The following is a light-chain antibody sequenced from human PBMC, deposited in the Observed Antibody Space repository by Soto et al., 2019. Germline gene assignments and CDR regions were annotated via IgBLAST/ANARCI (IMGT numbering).Light chain of an antibody. J-gene: IGKJ5*01. CDR2: DAS. CDR1: QSVSSSY. Sequence: EIVLTQSPATLSLSPGERATLSCGASQSVSSSYLAWYQQKPGLAPRLLIYDASSRATGIPDRFSGSGSGTDFTLTISRVEPEDFAVYYCQQYGSSPPITFGQGTRLEIK. CDR3: QQYGSSPPIT. V-gene: IGKV3D-20*01.